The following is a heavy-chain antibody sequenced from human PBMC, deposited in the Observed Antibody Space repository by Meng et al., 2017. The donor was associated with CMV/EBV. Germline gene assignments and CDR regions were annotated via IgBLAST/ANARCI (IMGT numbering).Heavy chain of an antibody. CDR1: GFVFSSYF. CDR2: TSYDGSTK. Sequence: LKISCAASGFVFSSYFLHWVRQAPGKGLDWVAVTSYDGSTKSYADSVKGRFSISRDNSKNILYLQMNSLRVEDTAVYYCAREGGTTAGMDVWGQGTTVTVSS. D-gene: IGHD1-7*01. CDR3: AREGGTTAGMDV. J-gene: IGHJ6*02. V-gene: IGHV3-30-3*01.